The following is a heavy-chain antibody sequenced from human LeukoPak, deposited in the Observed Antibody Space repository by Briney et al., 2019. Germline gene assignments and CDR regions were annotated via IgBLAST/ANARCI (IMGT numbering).Heavy chain of an antibody. J-gene: IGHJ4*02. CDR1: GYSISSGYY. CDR3: ARRSSSPDRWLYFDY. V-gene: IGHV4-38-2*02. D-gene: IGHD6-6*01. Sequence: PSETLSLTCTVSGYSISSGYYWGWIRQPPGKGLEWIGSIYHSGSTYYNPSLKSRVTISVDTSKNQFSLKLSSVTAADTAVYYCARRSSSPDRWLYFDYWGQGTLVTVSS. CDR2: IYHSGST.